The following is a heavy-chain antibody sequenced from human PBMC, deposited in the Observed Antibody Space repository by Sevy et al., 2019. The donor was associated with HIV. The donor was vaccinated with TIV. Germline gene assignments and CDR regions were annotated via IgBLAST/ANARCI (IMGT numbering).Heavy chain of an antibody. Sequence: ASVKVSCKASGFTFTSSAVQWVRQARGQRLEWIGWIVVGSGNTNYAQKFQERVTITRDMSTSKAYMELSSLRSEDTAVYYCAAGKAAMVTGVPYYYYGMDVWGQGTTVTVSS. J-gene: IGHJ6*02. CDR1: GFTFTSSA. V-gene: IGHV1-58*01. CDR2: IVVGSGNT. D-gene: IGHD5-18*01. CDR3: AAGKAAMVTGVPYYYYGMDV.